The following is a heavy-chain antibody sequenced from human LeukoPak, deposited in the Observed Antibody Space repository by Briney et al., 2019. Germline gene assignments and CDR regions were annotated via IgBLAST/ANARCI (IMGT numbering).Heavy chain of an antibody. J-gene: IGHJ6*03. V-gene: IGHV1-69*05. D-gene: IGHD3-22*01. CDR3: ARDVHDSSGYYYGPPSYYYYMDV. CDR2: IIPIFGTA. CDR1: GGTFSSYA. Sequence: ASVKVSCKASGGTFSSYAISWVRQAPGQGLEWMGGIIPIFGTANYAQKFQGRVTITTDESTSTAYMELSSLRSEDTAVYYCARDVHDSSGYYYGPPSYYYYMDVWGKGTTVTVSS.